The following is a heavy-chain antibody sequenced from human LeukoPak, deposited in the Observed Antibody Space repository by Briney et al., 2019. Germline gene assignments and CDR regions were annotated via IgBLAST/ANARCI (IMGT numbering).Heavy chain of an antibody. V-gene: IGHV4-34*01. Sequence: SETLSLTCAVYGGSFSGYCWSWIRQPPGKGLEWIGEINHSGSTNYNPSLKSRVTISVDTSKNQFSLKLSSVTAADTAVYYCARVDMVRGVITGDYYYYGMDVWGQGTTVTVSS. J-gene: IGHJ6*02. CDR1: GGSFSGYC. CDR3: ARVDMVRGVITGDYYYYGMDV. D-gene: IGHD3-10*01. CDR2: INHSGST.